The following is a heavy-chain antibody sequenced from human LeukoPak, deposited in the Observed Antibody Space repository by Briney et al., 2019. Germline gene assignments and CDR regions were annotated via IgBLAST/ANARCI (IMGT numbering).Heavy chain of an antibody. CDR2: IYYSGST. Sequence: SETLSLTCTVSGGSINSYQWSWIRQPPGKGLEWIGYIYYSGSTNYNPSLKSRVTISVDTSKNQFSLKLSSVTAADTAVYYCAREQDAFDIWGQGTMVTVSS. V-gene: IGHV4-59*01. CDR1: GGSINSYQ. CDR3: AREQDAFDI. J-gene: IGHJ3*02.